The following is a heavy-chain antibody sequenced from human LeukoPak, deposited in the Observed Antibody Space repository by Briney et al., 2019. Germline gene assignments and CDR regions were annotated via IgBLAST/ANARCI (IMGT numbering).Heavy chain of an antibody. CDR1: GYTFTSYG. CDR3: ARDRGTMVRGVTAY. J-gene: IGHJ4*02. V-gene: IGHV1-18*01. D-gene: IGHD3-10*01. CDR2: ISAYNGNT. Sequence: ASVKVSCKASGYTFTSYGISWVRQAPGQGLEFMGLISAYNGNTNYAQKLQGRVTMTTDTSTSTAYMELRSLRSDDTAVYYCARDRGTMVRGVTAYWGQGTLVTVSS.